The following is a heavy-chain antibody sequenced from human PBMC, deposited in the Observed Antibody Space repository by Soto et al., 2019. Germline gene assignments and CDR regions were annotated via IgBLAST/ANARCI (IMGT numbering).Heavy chain of an antibody. J-gene: IGHJ4*02. V-gene: IGHV3-7*03. CDR2: IKQDGSEK. Sequence: PGGSLRLSCAASGFTFSSYWMSWVRQAPGKGLEWVANIKQDGSEKYYVDSVKGRFTISRDNAKNSLYLQMNSLRAEDTAVYYCARGCSVVGACHHYWGQGTLVTVSS. CDR1: GFTFSSYW. CDR3: ARGCSVVGACHHY. D-gene: IGHD1-26*01.